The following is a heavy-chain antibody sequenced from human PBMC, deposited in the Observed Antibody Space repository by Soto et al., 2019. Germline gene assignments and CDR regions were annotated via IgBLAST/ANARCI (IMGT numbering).Heavy chain of an antibody. V-gene: IGHV1-2*02. CDR3: ARVKGIAAAEVYYYYMDV. D-gene: IGHD6-13*01. CDR1: GYSFTGYS. CDR2: INPKNGAT. Sequence: ASVKVSCKASGYSFTGYSMHWVRQAPGQGLEWMGWINPKNGATNYARKFQGRVTMITDTSMSTVYMELRSLKSDDTAVYYCARVKGIAAAEVYYYYMDVWGKGTTVTVSS. J-gene: IGHJ6*03.